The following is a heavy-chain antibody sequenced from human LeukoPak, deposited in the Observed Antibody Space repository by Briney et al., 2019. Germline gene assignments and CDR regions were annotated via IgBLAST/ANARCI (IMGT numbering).Heavy chain of an antibody. J-gene: IGHJ4*02. Sequence: PGGSLRLSCAASGFTFSSYGTHWVRQAPGKGLEWVAVIWYDGSNKYYADSVKGRFTISRDNSKNTLYLQMNSLRAEDTAVYYCAREFGLRPDTFDYWGQGTLVTVSS. CDR3: AREFGLRPDTFDY. CDR2: IWYDGSNK. CDR1: GFTFSSYG. V-gene: IGHV3-33*01. D-gene: IGHD3-16*01.